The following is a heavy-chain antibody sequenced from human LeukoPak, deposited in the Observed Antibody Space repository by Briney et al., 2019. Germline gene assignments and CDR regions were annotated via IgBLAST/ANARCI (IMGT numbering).Heavy chain of an antibody. CDR3: AREISYCSSTSCYEVRDYYGMDV. D-gene: IGHD2-2*01. V-gene: IGHV3-7*03. CDR1: GFTFSSYW. J-gene: IGHJ6*02. CDR2: INHNGNVN. Sequence: GGSLRLSCAASGFTFSSYWMNWARQAPGKGLEWVASINHNGNVNYYVDSVKGRFTISRDNAKNSLYLQMNSLRAEDTAVYYCAREISYCSSTSCYEVRDYYGMDVWGQGTTVTVSS.